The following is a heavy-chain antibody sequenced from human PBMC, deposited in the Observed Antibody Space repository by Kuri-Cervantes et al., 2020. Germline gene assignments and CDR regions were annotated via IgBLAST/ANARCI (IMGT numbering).Heavy chain of an antibody. Sequence: SVKVSCKASGYTFTSYGISWVRQAPGQGLEWMGGIIPIFGTANYAQKFQGRVTITADESTSTAYMELSSLRSEDTAVYYCATLKLRRSTVTTSYYYYGMGVWGQGTTVTVSS. J-gene: IGHJ6*02. CDR3: ATLKLRRSTVTTSYYYYGMGV. CDR2: IIPIFGTA. CDR1: GYTFTSYG. V-gene: IGHV1-69*13. D-gene: IGHD4-17*01.